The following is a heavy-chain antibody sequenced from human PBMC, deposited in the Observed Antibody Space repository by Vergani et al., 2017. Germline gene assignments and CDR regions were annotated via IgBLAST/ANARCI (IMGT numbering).Heavy chain of an antibody. D-gene: IGHD3-9*01. CDR2: IYTSGST. J-gene: IGHJ3*02. V-gene: IGHV4-61*02. CDR1: GGSISSGSYY. Sequence: QVQLQESGPGLVKPSQTLSLTCTVSGGSISSGSYYWSWIRQPAGKGLEWIGRIYTSGSTNYNPSLKSRVTISVDTSKNQFSLKLSSVTAADTAVYYCARARYFDWSDAFDIWGQGTMVTVSS. CDR3: ARARYFDWSDAFDI.